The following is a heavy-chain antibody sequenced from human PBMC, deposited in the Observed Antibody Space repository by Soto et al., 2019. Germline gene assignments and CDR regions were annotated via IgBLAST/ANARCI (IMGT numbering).Heavy chain of an antibody. V-gene: IGHV3-33*01. J-gene: IGHJ4*02. Sequence: QVQLVESGGGVVQPGRSLRLSCAASGFTFSSYGMHWVRQAPGKGLEWVAVIWYDGSNKYYADSVKGRFTISRDNSKNTLYLQMNSLRAEDTAVYYCARDNVDTAMVAYYFDYWGQGTLVTVSS. CDR3: ARDNVDTAMVAYYFDY. D-gene: IGHD5-18*01. CDR2: IWYDGSNK. CDR1: GFTFSSYG.